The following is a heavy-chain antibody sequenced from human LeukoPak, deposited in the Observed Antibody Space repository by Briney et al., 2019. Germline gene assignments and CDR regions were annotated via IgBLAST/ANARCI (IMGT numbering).Heavy chain of an antibody. D-gene: IGHD3-22*01. CDR2: ISSSSSTI. V-gene: IGHV3-48*02. J-gene: IGHJ4*02. CDR1: GFTFSSYS. CDR3: ATNYYYYDSSGYQ. Sequence: GGSLRLSCAASGFTFSSYSMNWVRQAPGKGLEWVSYISSSSSTIYYADSVKGRFTISRDNAKNSLYLQMNSLRDEDTAVYYCATNYYYYDSSGYQWGQGTLVTVSS.